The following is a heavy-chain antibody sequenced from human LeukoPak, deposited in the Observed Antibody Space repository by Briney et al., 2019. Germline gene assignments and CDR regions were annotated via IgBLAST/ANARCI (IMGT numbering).Heavy chain of an antibody. Sequence: SETLSLTCTVSGGSISSYYWSWIRQPPGKGLEWIGYIYYSGSTNYNPSLKSRVTISVDTSKNQFSLKLSSVTAADTAVYYCARACIVGATCFDYWGQGTLVTVSS. CDR1: GGSISSYY. CDR2: IYYSGST. D-gene: IGHD1-26*01. V-gene: IGHV4-59*01. CDR3: ARACIVGATCFDY. J-gene: IGHJ4*02.